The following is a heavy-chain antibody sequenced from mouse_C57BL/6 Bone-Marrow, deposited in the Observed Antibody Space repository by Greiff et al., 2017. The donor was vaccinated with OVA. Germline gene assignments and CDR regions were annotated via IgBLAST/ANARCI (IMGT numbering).Heavy chain of an antibody. CDR2: IYPGSGST. CDR3: ARGRGYYSWFAY. CDR1: GYTFTSYW. D-gene: IGHD2-3*01. J-gene: IGHJ3*01. Sequence: QVQLQQPGAELVKPGASVKMSCKASGYTFTSYWITWVKQRPGQGLEWIGDIYPGSGSTNYNEKFKSKATLTVDTSSSTAYMQLSSLTSEDSAVYYCARGRGYYSWFAYWGQGTLVTVSA. V-gene: IGHV1-55*01.